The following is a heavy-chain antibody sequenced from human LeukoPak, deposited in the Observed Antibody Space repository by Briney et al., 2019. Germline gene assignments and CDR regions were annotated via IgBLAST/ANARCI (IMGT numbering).Heavy chain of an antibody. CDR3: ARLKGYSYGSFDY. J-gene: IGHJ4*02. D-gene: IGHD5-18*01. Sequence: SETLSLTCTVSGGSISSSSYYWGWIRQPPGKGLEWIGSIYYSGSTYYNPSLKRRVTISVDTSKNQFSLKLSSVTAADTAVYYCARLKGYSYGSFDYWGQGTLVTVSS. V-gene: IGHV4-39*01. CDR2: IYYSGST. CDR1: GGSISSSSYY.